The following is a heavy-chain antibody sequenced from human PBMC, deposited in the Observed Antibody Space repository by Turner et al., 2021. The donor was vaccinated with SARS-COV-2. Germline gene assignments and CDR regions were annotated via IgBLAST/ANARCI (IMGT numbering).Heavy chain of an antibody. V-gene: IGHV3-30*18. Sequence: QVQLLESGGGVVQPGWSLRLPCSASGFTFSSYGMHWVRQAPGKGLEWVAVISYDGSNKYYADSVKGKFTISRDNSKNTLYLQMNSLRAEDTAVYYCAKDDNYDFWTGYYMYWGQGTLVTVSS. CDR3: AKDDNYDFWTGYYMY. CDR1: GFTFSSYG. CDR2: ISYDGSNK. D-gene: IGHD3-3*01. J-gene: IGHJ4*02.